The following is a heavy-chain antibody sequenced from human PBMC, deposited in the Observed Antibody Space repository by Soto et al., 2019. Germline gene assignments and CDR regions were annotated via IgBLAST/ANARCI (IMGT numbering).Heavy chain of an antibody. Sequence: SETLSLTCTVPGGSISSGDYYWSWIRQPPGKGLEWIGYIYYSGSTYYNPSLKSRVTISVDTSKNQFSLKLSSVTAADTAVYYCARAQGSGFLVSWGQGTLVTVSS. CDR1: GGSISSGDYY. J-gene: IGHJ4*02. CDR3: ARAQGSGFLVS. V-gene: IGHV4-30-4*01. D-gene: IGHD3-10*01. CDR2: IYYSGST.